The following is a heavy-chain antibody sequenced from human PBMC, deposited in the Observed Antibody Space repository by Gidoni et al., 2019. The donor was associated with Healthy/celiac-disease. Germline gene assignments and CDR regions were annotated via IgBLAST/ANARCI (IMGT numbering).Heavy chain of an antibody. V-gene: IGHV3-30*18. Sequence: QVQLVESGGGAVQPRRSQRLSCAASGFTFSSDGMHWVRQAPGKGLEWVAVISYDGSNKYYADSVKGRFTISRDNSKHTLYLQMNSLRAEDTAVYYCAKDGARTAMAWGQGPLVTVSS. D-gene: IGHD5-18*01. CDR3: AKDGARTAMA. J-gene: IGHJ4*02. CDR1: GFTFSSDG. CDR2: ISYDGSNK.